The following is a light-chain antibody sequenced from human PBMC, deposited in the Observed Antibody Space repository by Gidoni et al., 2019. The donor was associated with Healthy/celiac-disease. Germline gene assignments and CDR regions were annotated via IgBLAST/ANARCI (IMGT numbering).Light chain of an antibody. CDR3: SSYTSSSNVV. J-gene: IGLJ2*01. CDR2: EVS. V-gene: IGLV2-14*01. Sequence: QSALTQPASVSGSPGQSITISCTGTSSDVGGYNTVSWYQQHPGKAPKLMIYEVSNRPSGVPDRFSGSKSGNTASLTISGLQAEDEADYYCSSYTSSSNVVFGGGTKLTVL. CDR1: SSDVGGYNT.